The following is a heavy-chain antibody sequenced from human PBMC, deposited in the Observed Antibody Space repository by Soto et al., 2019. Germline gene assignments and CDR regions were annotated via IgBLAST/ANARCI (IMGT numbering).Heavy chain of an antibody. J-gene: IGHJ4*02. D-gene: IGHD5-18*01. CDR3: ARLGTAMVTV. Sequence: LSATLSLTCTVSGGSISSYYWSWIRQPPGKGLEWIGYIYYSGSTNYNPSLKSRVTISVDTSKNQFSLKLSSVTAADTAVYYCARLGTAMVTVWGQGTLVTVSS. CDR2: IYYSGST. V-gene: IGHV4-59*08. CDR1: GGSISSYY.